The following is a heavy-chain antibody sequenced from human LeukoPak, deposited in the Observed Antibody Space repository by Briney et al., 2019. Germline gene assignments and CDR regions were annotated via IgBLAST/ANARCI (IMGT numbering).Heavy chain of an antibody. CDR2: ISWNSGSI. Sequence: GGSLRLSCAASGFTFDDYAMHWVRQAPGKGLEWVSGISWNSGSIGYADSVKGRFTISRDNAKNSLYLQMNSLRVEDMALYYCAKGSSWSDAVYYYMDVWGKGTTVTVSS. V-gene: IGHV3-9*03. CDR1: GFTFDDYA. D-gene: IGHD6-13*01. J-gene: IGHJ6*03. CDR3: AKGSSWSDAVYYYMDV.